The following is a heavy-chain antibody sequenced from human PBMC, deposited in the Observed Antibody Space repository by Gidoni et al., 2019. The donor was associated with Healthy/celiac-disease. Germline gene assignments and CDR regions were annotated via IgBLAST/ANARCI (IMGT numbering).Heavy chain of an antibody. J-gene: IGHJ3*02. D-gene: IGHD6-19*01. CDR2: TRNKANSYTT. Sequence: EVQLVESGGGLVQPGGSLRLSGAASGFTFSDHYMDWVRQAPGKGLEWVGRTRNKANSYTTEYAASVKGRFTISRDDSKNSLYLQMNSLKTEDTAVYYCARERPLEWLVLAFDIWGQGTMVTVSS. CDR3: ARERPLEWLVLAFDI. V-gene: IGHV3-72*01. CDR1: GFTFSDHY.